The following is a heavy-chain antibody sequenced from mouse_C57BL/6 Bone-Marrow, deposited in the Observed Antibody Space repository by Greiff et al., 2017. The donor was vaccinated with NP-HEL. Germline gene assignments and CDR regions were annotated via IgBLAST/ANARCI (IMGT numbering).Heavy chain of an antibody. Sequence: QVQLQQSGAELARPGASVKMSCKASGYTFTSYTMHWVKQRPGQGREWIGYINPSSGYTKYNQKFKDKATLTADKSSSTAYMQLSSLTSEDSAVYYCASPYSKGYFDYWGQGTTLTVSS. J-gene: IGHJ2*01. CDR3: ASPYSKGYFDY. CDR1: GYTFTSYT. V-gene: IGHV1-4*01. D-gene: IGHD2-5*01. CDR2: INPSSGYT.